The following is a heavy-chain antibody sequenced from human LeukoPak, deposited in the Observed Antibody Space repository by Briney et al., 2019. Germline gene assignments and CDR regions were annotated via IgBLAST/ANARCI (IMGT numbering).Heavy chain of an antibody. CDR1: GFTFSSYA. D-gene: IGHD6-6*01. CDR3: AKLNYGGPSGSSRGVGVDY. Sequence: GGSLRLSCAASGFTFSSYAMSWVRQAPGKGLEWVSAISGSGGSTYYADSVKGRFTISRDNSKNTLYLQMNSLRAEDTAVYYCAKLNYGGPSGSSRGVGVDYWGQGTLVTVSS. J-gene: IGHJ4*02. CDR2: ISGSGGST. V-gene: IGHV3-23*01.